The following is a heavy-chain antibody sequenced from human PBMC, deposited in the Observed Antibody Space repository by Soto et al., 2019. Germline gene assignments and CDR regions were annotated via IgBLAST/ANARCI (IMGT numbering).Heavy chain of an antibody. CDR2: ISFNGINT. J-gene: IGHJ4*02. CDR3: ARDVSGFEYFDF. D-gene: IGHD3-9*01. V-gene: IGHV3-30-3*01. CDR1: GFTFSDYA. Sequence: QVQLVESGGGVVQPGRSLRLSCAGSGFTFSDYAMHWVRQAPGRGSEWLALISFNGINTYYADSVKGRFTISRDNSKNTLFLQMNTLRAEDTAVYYCARDVSGFEYFDFWGQGTLVTVSS.